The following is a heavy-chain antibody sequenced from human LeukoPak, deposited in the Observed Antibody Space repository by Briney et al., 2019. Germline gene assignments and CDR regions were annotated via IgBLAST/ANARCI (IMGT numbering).Heavy chain of an antibody. Sequence: ASVNVSCKASGYTFSTYGISWVRQAPGQGLEWMVWISPFSGKTNYAPKLQGRVTMSTDTSTSTAYMELRNLRSDDTAVYYCAINRDALTGYYISYFLYWGQGTLV. CDR2: ISPFSGKT. CDR3: AINRDALTGYYISYFLY. CDR1: GYTFSTYG. V-gene: IGHV1-18*01. D-gene: IGHD3-9*01. J-gene: IGHJ4*02.